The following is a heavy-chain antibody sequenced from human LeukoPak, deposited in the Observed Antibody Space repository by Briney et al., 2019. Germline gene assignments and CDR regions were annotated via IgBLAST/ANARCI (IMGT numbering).Heavy chain of an antibody. CDR3: ARDRGITMVRGVKSNSFDY. J-gene: IGHJ4*02. CDR1: GGTFSSYA. CDR2: IIPIFGTA. Sequence: SVKVSCKASGGTFSSYAISWVRQAPGQGLEWMGGIIPIFGTANYAQKFQGRVTITADKSTSTAYMELSSLRSEDTAVYYCARDRGITMVRGVKSNSFDYWGQGTLVTVSS. V-gene: IGHV1-69*06. D-gene: IGHD3-10*01.